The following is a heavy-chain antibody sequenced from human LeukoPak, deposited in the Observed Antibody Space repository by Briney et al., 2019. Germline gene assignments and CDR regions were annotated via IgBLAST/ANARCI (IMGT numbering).Heavy chain of an antibody. CDR1: GFTFSSYG. Sequence: PGGPLRLSCAASGFTFSSYGMHGVRQAPGKGLKGGAVIWYDGSNKYYADSVKGRFTISRDNSQNTLYLQMNSLRVEDTAVYYCAKDTGLVGATRYYFDYWGQGTLVTVSS. CDR2: IWYDGSNK. V-gene: IGHV3-33*06. D-gene: IGHD1-26*01. CDR3: AKDTGLVGATRYYFDY. J-gene: IGHJ4*02.